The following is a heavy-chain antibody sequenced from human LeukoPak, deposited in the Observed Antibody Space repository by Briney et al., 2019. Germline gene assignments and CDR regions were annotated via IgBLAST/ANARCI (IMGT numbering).Heavy chain of an antibody. D-gene: IGHD2-15*01. J-gene: IGHJ6*02. V-gene: IGHV4-59*01. CDR1: GGSMSSYY. CDR3: ARGWPDYYSMDI. Sequence: SETLSLTCTVSGGSMSSYYWSWIRQPPGKGLEWIGYIYYSGTTSYNPSLKGRVTLSIDTSNNHFALKVWSVTAGDTAMYYCARGWPDYYSMDIWGPGTTVTVSS. CDR2: IYYSGTT.